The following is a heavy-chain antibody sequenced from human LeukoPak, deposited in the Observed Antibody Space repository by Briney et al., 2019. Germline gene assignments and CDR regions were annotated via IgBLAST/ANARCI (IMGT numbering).Heavy chain of an antibody. CDR3: ARQFYGVVDY. V-gene: IGHV4-61*02. CDR1: GGSISSGSYY. CDR2: IYTSGST. J-gene: IGHJ4*02. D-gene: IGHD4-17*01. Sequence: PSETLSLTCTVSGGSISSGSYYWSWIRQPAGKGLEWIGRIYTSGSTNYNPSLKSRVTISVDTSKNQFSLKLSSVTAADTAVYYCARQFYGVVDYWGQGTLVTVSS.